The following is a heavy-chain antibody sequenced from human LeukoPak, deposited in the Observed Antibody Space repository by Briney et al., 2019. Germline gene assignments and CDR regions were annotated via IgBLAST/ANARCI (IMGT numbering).Heavy chain of an antibody. CDR1: GGTFSSYA. D-gene: IGHD3-9*01. CDR3: ARDRDILTGSGYYFDY. Sequence: ASVKVSCKASGGTFSSYAISWVRQAPGQGLEWMGRINPNSGGTNYAQKFQGRVTMTRDASISTAYMELSRLRSDDTAVYYCARDRDILTGSGYYFDYWGQGTLVTVSS. V-gene: IGHV1-2*06. CDR2: INPNSGGT. J-gene: IGHJ4*02.